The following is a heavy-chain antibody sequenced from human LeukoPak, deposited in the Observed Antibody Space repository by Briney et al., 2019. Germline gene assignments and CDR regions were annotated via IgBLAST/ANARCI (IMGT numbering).Heavy chain of an antibody. J-gene: IGHJ4*02. CDR3: ARAYYYDSSGYYPLDY. D-gene: IGHD3-22*01. V-gene: IGHV1-69*13. CDR1: GGTFSSYA. Sequence: ASVKVSCKASGGTFSSYAISWVRQAPGQGLEWMGGIIPIFGTASYAQKFQGRVTITADESTSTAYMELSSLRSEDTAVYYCARAYYYDSSGYYPLDYWGQGTLVTVSS. CDR2: IIPIFGTA.